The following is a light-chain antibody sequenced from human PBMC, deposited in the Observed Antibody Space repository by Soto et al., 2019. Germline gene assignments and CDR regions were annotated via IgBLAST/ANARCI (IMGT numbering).Light chain of an antibody. V-gene: IGLV2-14*01. CDR3: TSYTAKNTRV. J-gene: IGLJ1*01. CDR2: DVN. CDR1: SSDIHHFNS. Sequence: QAVLTLPASESGSPGQSITISCSGPSSDIHHFNSISWYRHHPGKTPRRMVYDVNKRPSGISLRFSGSTSGLTVSLPITGLQGEDEADYFCTSYTAKNTRVLGTGMKVTV.